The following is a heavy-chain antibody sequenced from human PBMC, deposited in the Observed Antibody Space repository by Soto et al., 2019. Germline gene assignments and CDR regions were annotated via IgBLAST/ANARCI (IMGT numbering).Heavy chain of an antibody. CDR2: IYYSGST. J-gene: IGHJ5*02. V-gene: IGHV4-59*08. CDR3: ARHKRYNWFDP. Sequence: SETLSLTCTVSGGSISSYCWSWIRQPPGKGLEWIGYIYYSGSTNYNPSLKSRVTISVDTSKNQFSLKLSSVTAADTAVYYCARHKRYNWFDPWGQGTLVTVSS. CDR1: GGSISSYC.